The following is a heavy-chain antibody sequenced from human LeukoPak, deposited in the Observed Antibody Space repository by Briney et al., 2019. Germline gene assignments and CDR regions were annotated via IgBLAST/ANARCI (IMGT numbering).Heavy chain of an antibody. Sequence: GGSLRLSCVASGFTYHDFAMHWVRQAPGKGLDWVSAISWNSDNIDYADSVKGRFTIYRDNERNSLYLEMASLRVEDTALYYCVKSGGYYYMDAWGKGTPVTVSS. D-gene: IGHD3-16*01. CDR2: ISWNSDNI. CDR1: GFTYHDFA. J-gene: IGHJ6*03. CDR3: VKSGGYYYMDA. V-gene: IGHV3-9*01.